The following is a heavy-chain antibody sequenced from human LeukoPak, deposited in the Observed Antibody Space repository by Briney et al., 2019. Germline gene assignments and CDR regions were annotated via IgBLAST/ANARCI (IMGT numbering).Heavy chain of an antibody. CDR3: LRDLNWSLDQ. J-gene: IGHJ4*02. CDR1: GFAFSNYM. CDR2: IKSDGITI. V-gene: IGHV3-74*01. Sequence: GGSLRLSCAASGFAFSNYMMHWVRQAPGKGLVWVSRIKSDGITITYADSVKGRFTISRDNAKNTLYLQMNSLRAEDTAVYYCLRDLNWSLDQWGQGTLVTVSS. D-gene: IGHD1-20*01.